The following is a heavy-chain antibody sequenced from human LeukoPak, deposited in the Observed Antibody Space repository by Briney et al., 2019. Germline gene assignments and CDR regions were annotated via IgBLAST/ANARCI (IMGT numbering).Heavy chain of an antibody. CDR2: IYHSGST. CDR3: ARLGSRGAFDI. CDR1: GGSISSGGYS. J-gene: IGHJ3*02. V-gene: IGHV4-30-2*01. Sequence: SETLSLTCAVSGGSISSGGYSWSWIRQPPGKGLEWIGYIYHSGSTYYNPSLKSRVTISVDRSKNQFSLKLSSVTAADTAVYYCARLGSRGAFDIWGQGTMVTVSS. D-gene: IGHD1-26*01.